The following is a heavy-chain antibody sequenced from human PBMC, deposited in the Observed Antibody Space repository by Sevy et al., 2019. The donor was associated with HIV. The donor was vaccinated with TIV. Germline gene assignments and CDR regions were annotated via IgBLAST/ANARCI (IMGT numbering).Heavy chain of an antibody. Sequence: GSLRLSCAASGFTFSSYWMSWVRQAPGKGLEWVANIKQDGSEKYYVDSVKGRFTISRDNAKNSLYLQMNSLRAEDTAVYYCARAITYYDFWSGYYNWFDPWGQGTLVTVSS. CDR1: GFTFSSYW. J-gene: IGHJ5*02. CDR2: IKQDGSEK. CDR3: ARAITYYDFWSGYYNWFDP. D-gene: IGHD3-3*01. V-gene: IGHV3-7*01.